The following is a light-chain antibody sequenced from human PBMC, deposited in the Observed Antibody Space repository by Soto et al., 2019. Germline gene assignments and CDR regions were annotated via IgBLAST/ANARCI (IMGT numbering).Light chain of an antibody. CDR1: QSVGGN. CDR3: QQRHNWPIT. Sequence: EIVVTQSPGSLSLSPGERATLSCRASQSVGGNLAWYQQKPGQPPKLLIFGASSRATDIPARFSGGGSGTDFTLTISSLEPEDFGVYYCQQRHNWPITFGQGTRLEIK. J-gene: IGKJ5*01. V-gene: IGKV3-11*01. CDR2: GAS.